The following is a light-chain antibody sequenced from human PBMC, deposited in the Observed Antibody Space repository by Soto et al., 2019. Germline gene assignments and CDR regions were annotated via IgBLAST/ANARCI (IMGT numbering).Light chain of an antibody. CDR2: EDS. J-gene: IGLJ1*01. CDR3: CSYPGSNSPYA. Sequence: QSALTQPASVSGSPGQSITITCTGTSSDIGTYNLVSWYQQHPGKAPKVMIYEDSKRPAGVSDRFTGSKSGNTASLTISDLQAGDEADYYSCSYPGSNSPYAFGPGTKFPVL. CDR1: SSDIGTYNL. V-gene: IGLV2-23*01.